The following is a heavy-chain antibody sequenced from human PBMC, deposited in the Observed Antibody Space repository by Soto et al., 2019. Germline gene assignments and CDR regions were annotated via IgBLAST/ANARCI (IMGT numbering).Heavy chain of an antibody. CDR2: MNPNSGNT. D-gene: IGHD3-10*01. CDR1: GYTFTSYD. J-gene: IGHJ5*02. Sequence: ASVKFSCKAAGYTFTSYDINWLRQATGQGLEGMGWMNPNSGNTGYAQNFQGRVTMTRNTSISTAYMELSSLRSEDTAVYYCARGAPYYGSGTAPVRDYWFAPWGQGTLVTVSS. V-gene: IGHV1-8*01. CDR3: ARGAPYYGSGTAPVRDYWFAP.